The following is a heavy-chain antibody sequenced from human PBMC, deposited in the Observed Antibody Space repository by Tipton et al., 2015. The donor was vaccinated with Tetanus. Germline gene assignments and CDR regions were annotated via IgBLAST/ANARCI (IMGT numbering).Heavy chain of an antibody. CDR1: GFTFPKFP. J-gene: IGHJ4*02. Sequence: SLRLSCAASGFTFPKFPMSWVRQAPGKGLEWVSAISGSGARTSYADSVKGRFTLSRDNSQNTLYLQMNSLKVEDTAVYYCAREDGGPTLDYFDSWGQGALVIVSS. CDR2: ISGSGART. CDR3: AREDGGPTLDYFDS. D-gene: IGHD3-16*01. V-gene: IGHV3-23*01.